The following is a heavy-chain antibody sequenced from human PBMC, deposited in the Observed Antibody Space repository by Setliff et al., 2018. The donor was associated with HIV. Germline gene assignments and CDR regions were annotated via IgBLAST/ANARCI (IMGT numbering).Heavy chain of an antibody. CDR3: ARDFGDNSGWDL. V-gene: IGHV4-59*02. Sequence: SETLSLTCAVSGVSVTSHFWSWIRQPPGKGLEWIGYFPYRGSTNSNPSLKSRVTISVDTSKNDVSLKMRSVTAADTAVYYCARDFGDNSGWDLWGQECWSPSPQ. CDR2: FPYRGST. CDR1: GVSVTSHF. J-gene: IGHJ5*02. D-gene: IGHD1-20*01.